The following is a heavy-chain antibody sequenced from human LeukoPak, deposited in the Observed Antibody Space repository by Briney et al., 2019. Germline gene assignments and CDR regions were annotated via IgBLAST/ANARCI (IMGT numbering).Heavy chain of an antibody. CDR2: IYYSGST. V-gene: IGHV4-61*01. Sequence: SETLSLTCTVSGGSISSSSYYWSWIRQPPGKGLEWIGYIYYSGSTNYNPSLKSRVTISVDTSKNQFSLKLSSVTAADTAVYYCARGYSSSWSYYYYYGMDVWGQGTTVTVSS. D-gene: IGHD6-13*01. CDR3: ARGYSSSWSYYYYYGMDV. CDR1: GGSISSSSYY. J-gene: IGHJ6*02.